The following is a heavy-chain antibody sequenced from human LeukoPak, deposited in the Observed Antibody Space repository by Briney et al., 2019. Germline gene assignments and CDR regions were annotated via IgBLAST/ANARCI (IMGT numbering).Heavy chain of an antibody. CDR3: ARARGTATYYDILTGYRTINWFDP. CDR2: INPSGGST. CDR1: GYTFTSYY. D-gene: IGHD3-9*01. V-gene: IGHV1-46*01. Sequence: ASVKVSCKASGYTFTSYYMHWVRQAPGQGLEWIGIINPSGGSTIYAQKFQGRVTMTRDTSTSTVYMELSSLRSEDPAVYYCARARGTATYYDILTGYRTINWFDPWGQGTLVTVSS. J-gene: IGHJ5*02.